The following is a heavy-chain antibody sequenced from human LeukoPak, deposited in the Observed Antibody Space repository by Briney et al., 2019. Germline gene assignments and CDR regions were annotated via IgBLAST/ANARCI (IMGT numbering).Heavy chain of an antibody. V-gene: IGHV3-23*01. D-gene: IGHD5-18*01. CDR2: ISGSGGST. CDR1: GFTFSSYA. Sequence: GGSLRLSCAASGFTFSSYAMSWVRQAPGKGLEWVSAISGSGGSTYYADSVKGRFTISRDNSKNTLYLQMNSLRAEDTAVYYCATLRGSYGHPLLDWGQGPLVTVSS. CDR3: ATLRGSYGHPLLD. J-gene: IGHJ4*02.